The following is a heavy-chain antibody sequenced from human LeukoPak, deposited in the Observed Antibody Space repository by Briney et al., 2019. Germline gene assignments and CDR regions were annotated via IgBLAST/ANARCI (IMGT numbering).Heavy chain of an antibody. J-gene: IGHJ4*02. Sequence: PSETLSPTCAVYGGSFSGYYWSWIRQPPGKGLEWIGEINHSGSTNYNPSLKSRVTISVDPSKNQFSLKLSSVTAADTAVYYCARGFGSWYRYWGQGTLVTVSS. D-gene: IGHD6-13*01. CDR3: ARGFGSWYRY. CDR1: GGSFSGYY. CDR2: INHSGST. V-gene: IGHV4-34*01.